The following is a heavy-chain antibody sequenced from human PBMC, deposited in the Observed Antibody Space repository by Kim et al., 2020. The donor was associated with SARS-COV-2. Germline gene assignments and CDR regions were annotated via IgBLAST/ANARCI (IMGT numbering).Heavy chain of an antibody. Sequence: GGSLRLSCAASGFTFSSYAMSWVRQAPGKGLEWVSAISGSGGSTYYADSVKGRFTISRDNSKNTLYLQMNSLRAEDTAVYYCAKDRGLWFGPGGYWFDPWGQGTLVTVSS. CDR1: GFTFSSYA. CDR2: ISGSGGST. J-gene: IGHJ5*02. D-gene: IGHD3-10*01. CDR3: AKDRGLWFGPGGYWFDP. V-gene: IGHV3-23*01.